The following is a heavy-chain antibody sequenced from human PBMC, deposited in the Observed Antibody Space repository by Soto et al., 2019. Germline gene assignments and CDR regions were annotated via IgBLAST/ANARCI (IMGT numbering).Heavy chain of an antibody. V-gene: IGHV1-3*01. CDR2: IKPGTGTT. Sequence: ASVKVSCKTSGYSFITNAMHWVRQAPGQRLEWLGWIKPGTGTTKYSQKFQGRVNITRDTPASTAYMELSSLRSEDTAVYYCARGSQGSSSLLASYYYGMDVWGQGTTVTVSS. CDR1: GYSFITNA. CDR3: ARGSQGSSSLLASYYYGMDV. J-gene: IGHJ6*02. D-gene: IGHD3-10*01.